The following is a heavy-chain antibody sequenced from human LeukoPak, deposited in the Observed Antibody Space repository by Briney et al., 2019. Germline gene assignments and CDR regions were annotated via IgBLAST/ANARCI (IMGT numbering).Heavy chain of an antibody. CDR1: GFTFSTYE. CDR2: IHNSGSTI. CDR3: TTHDYDSSPPYNLDY. V-gene: IGHV3-48*03. J-gene: IGHJ4*02. D-gene: IGHD3-22*01. Sequence: GGSLGLSCAASGFTFSTYEMNGVRQAPGKGLEWVSYIHNSGSTIYYADSVKGRFTISRDSVKNSLYLQMNSLRAEDTAVYYCTTHDYDSSPPYNLDYWLQGILVSGS.